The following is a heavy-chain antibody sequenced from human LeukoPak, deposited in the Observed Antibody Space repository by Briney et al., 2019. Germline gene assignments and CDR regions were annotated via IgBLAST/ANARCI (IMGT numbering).Heavy chain of an antibody. CDR1: GYRFTSHW. D-gene: IGHD6-6*01. CDR3: ARHYQPASPLDC. V-gene: IGHV5-10-1*01. CDR2: VDPSDSWT. Sequence: GESLRISCTTSGYRFTSHWIIWVRQMPGKGLEWMGRVDPSDSWTNYSPSSQGHVTISFEKSINTVYLQWSSLRASDTAIYFCARHYQPASPLDCWGQGTPVTVSS. J-gene: IGHJ4*02.